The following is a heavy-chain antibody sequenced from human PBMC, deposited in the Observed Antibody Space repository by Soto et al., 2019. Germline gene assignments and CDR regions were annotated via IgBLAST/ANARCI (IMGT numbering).Heavy chain of an antibody. J-gene: IGHJ5*02. V-gene: IGHV1-69*13. CDR2: IIPIFGTA. Sequence: SVKVSCKASGGTFSSYAISWVRQAPGQGLEWMGGIIPIFGTANYAQKFQGRVTITADESTSTAYMELSSLRSEDTAVYYCARYSSSWRGLDWFDPWGRGTLVTVSS. D-gene: IGHD6-13*01. CDR3: ARYSSSWRGLDWFDP. CDR1: GGTFSSYA.